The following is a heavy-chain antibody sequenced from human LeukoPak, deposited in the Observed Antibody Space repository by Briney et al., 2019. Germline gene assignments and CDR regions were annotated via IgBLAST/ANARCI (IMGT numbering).Heavy chain of an antibody. D-gene: IGHD2-2*01. CDR3: AKDLLPYFEKGYCSSTSCFFGAFDI. CDR2: ISGSGGST. CDR1: GFTFSSYA. J-gene: IGHJ3*02. V-gene: IGHV3-23*01. Sequence: SGGSLRLSCAASGFTFSSYAMSWVRQAPGKGLEWVSAISGSGGSTYYADSVKGRFTISRDNSKNTLYLQMNSLRAEDTAVYYCAKDLLPYFEKGYCSSTSCFFGAFDIWGQGTMVTVSS.